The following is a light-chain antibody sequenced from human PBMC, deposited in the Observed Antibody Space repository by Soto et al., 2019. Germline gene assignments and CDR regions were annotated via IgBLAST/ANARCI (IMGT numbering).Light chain of an antibody. CDR1: QAIDNY. V-gene: IGKV1-27*01. CDR3: QRYKSAPFT. CDR2: DES. Sequence: DIQMTQSPPSLSASVGDRVTITCRASQAIDNYLAWYQQKPGEVHKLLIYDESTFQSGVPSRFGGSGSGTDFALTISSLQPEDVATYYCQRYKSAPFTFGPGTRVDL. J-gene: IGKJ3*01.